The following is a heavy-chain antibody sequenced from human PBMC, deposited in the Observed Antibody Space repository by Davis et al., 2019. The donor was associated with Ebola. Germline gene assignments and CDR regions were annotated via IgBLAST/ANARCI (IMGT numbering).Heavy chain of an antibody. V-gene: IGHV3-66*01. CDR1: GFTVSSNY. CDR2: IYIGGST. D-gene: IGHD3-3*01. J-gene: IGHJ6*02. Sequence: GGSLRLSCAASGFTVSSNYMSWVRQAPGKGLEWVSIIYIGGSTDYADSVKGRFTISRDSSKNTLYLQMNSLRAEDTAVYYCAKEVLPSHYYYYYGMDVWGQGTTVTVSS. CDR3: AKEVLPSHYYYYYGMDV.